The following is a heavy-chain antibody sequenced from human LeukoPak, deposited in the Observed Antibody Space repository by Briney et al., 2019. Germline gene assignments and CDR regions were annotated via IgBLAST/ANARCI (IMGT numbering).Heavy chain of an antibody. Sequence: YAXXXXXXXPGKGLEWXSAISGSGGSTYYADSVKGRFTISRDNSKNTLYLQMNSLRAEDTAVYYCAKLTSCSYGYTDYWGQGTLVTVSS. V-gene: IGHV3-23*01. D-gene: IGHD5-18*01. J-gene: IGHJ4*02. CDR1: YA. CDR2: ISGSGGST. CDR3: AKLTSCSYGYTDY.